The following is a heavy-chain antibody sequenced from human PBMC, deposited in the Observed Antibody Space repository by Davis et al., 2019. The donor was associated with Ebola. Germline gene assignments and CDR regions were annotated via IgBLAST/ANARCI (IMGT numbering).Heavy chain of an antibody. CDR3: ARGFGVVTHYYGMDV. D-gene: IGHD3-3*01. CDR2: IIPILGIA. V-gene: IGHV1-69*04. CDR1: GGTFSSNA. Sequence: SVKVSCKASGGTFSSNAISWVRQAPGQGLEWMGRIIPILGIANYAQKFQGRVTITADKSTSTAYMELSSLRSEDTAVYYCARGFGVVTHYYGMDVWGQGTTVTVSS. J-gene: IGHJ6*02.